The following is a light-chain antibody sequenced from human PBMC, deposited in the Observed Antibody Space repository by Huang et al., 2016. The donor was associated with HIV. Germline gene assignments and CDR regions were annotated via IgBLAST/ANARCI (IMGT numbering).Light chain of an antibody. J-gene: IGKJ2*01. V-gene: IGKV4-1*01. CDR1: RNLFYTPKNKNY. Sequence: VMIQSPASLAVSLGERATINCKSSRNLFYTPKNKNYLAWYQQKPGQPPKLLFYGASTRESGVPDLFSGGGSGTDFTLTIRRLQAEDVAVYYCQQYFTTPQTFGQGTRVEIK. CDR3: QQYFTTPQT. CDR2: GAS.